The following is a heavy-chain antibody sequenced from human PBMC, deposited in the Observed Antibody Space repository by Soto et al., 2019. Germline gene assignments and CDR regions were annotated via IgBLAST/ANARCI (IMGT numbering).Heavy chain of an antibody. J-gene: IGHJ5*02. CDR1: GFTFSACE. CDR3: TRGQFLEMFDP. Sequence: GSLRLSCTASGFTFSACEMNWVRQAPGKGLEWVSHISSGYTVFYADSVKGRFTISRDNAKNSLFLQMNSLRAEDTAVYYCTRGQFLEMFDPWGQGTLVTVSS. CDR2: ISSGYTV. V-gene: IGHV3-48*03. D-gene: IGHD3-3*01.